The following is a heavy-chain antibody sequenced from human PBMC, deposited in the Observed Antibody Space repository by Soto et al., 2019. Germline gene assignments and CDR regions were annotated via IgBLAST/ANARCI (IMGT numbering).Heavy chain of an antibody. CDR1: GFTFSSYG. J-gene: IGHJ4*02. CDR3: AKGLGNSYDSSGYYHDFDY. Sequence: QVQLVESGGGVVQPGRSLRLSCAASGFTFSSYGMHWVRQAPGKGLEWVAVISYDGSNKYYADSVKGRFTISRDNSKNTLYLQMNSLRAEDTAVYYCAKGLGNSYDSSGYYHDFDYWGQGTLVTVSS. D-gene: IGHD3-22*01. CDR2: ISYDGSNK. V-gene: IGHV3-30*18.